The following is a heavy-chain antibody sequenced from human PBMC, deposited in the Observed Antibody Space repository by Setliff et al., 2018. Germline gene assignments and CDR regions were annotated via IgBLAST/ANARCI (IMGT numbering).Heavy chain of an antibody. CDR3: ARTGTYRYFDY. Sequence: SETLSLTCTVSVDSISSSTYYWGWIRQPPGKGLEWIGSVYYSWSTVYNPSLKSRVTMSVDTSKNQFSLNLSSVTAADTAVYYCARTGTYRYFDYWGQGALVTVSS. D-gene: IGHD1-26*01. J-gene: IGHJ4*02. V-gene: IGHV4-39*01. CDR2: VYYSWST. CDR1: VDSISSSTYY.